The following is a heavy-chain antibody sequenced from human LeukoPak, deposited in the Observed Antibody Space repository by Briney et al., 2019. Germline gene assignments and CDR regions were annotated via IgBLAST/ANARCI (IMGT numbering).Heavy chain of an antibody. CDR2: ISGSGGTT. V-gene: IGHV3-23*01. J-gene: IGHJ4*02. Sequence: GGSLRLSCAASGFTFSSYGMSWVRQAPGKGLEWVSAISGSGGTTYYADSVKGRFTIPRDNSKNTLYLQIHGLRAEDTAVYYCATTYYYGSGSDYWGQGTLVTVSS. D-gene: IGHD3-10*01. CDR1: GFTFSSYG. CDR3: ATTYYYGSGSDY.